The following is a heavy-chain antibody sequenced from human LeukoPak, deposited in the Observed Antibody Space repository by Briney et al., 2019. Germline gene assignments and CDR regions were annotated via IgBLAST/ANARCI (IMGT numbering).Heavy chain of an antibody. CDR3: ARDWGIAANFDY. Sequence: GGSLRLSCAASGFTFSSYSMNWVRQAPGKGLEWVSSISSSSSYIYYADSVKGRFTISRDNAKNSLYLQRNSLRAEDTAVYYCARDWGIAANFDYWGQGTLVTVSS. D-gene: IGHD6-13*01. CDR2: ISSSSSYI. V-gene: IGHV3-21*01. CDR1: GFTFSSYS. J-gene: IGHJ4*02.